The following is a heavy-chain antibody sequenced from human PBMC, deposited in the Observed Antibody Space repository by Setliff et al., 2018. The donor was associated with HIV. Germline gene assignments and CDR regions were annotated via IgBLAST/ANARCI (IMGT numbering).Heavy chain of an antibody. CDR2: INPSGGST. D-gene: IGHD3-3*01. J-gene: IGHJ4*02. CDR3: ARGSSALIMREFYDFWSATRDAWDY. V-gene: IGHV1-46*01. CDR1: GYTFTNYY. Sequence: ASVKVSCKASGYTFTNYYMHWVRQAPGQGLEWMGIINPSGGSTSYQQIFQGRVTMTRDTSTSTVYMELSSLRSEDTAVYYCARGSSALIMREFYDFWSATRDAWDYWGQGT.